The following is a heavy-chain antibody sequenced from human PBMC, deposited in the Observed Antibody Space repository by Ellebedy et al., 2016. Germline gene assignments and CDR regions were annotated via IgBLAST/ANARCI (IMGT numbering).Heavy chain of an antibody. V-gene: IGHV3-66*01. CDR3: ARDLVGAQGNWFDP. Sequence: GGSLRLSXAASGFTVSSNYMSWVRQAPGKGLEWVSVIYSGGSTYYADSVKGRFTISRDNSKNTLYLQMNSLRAEDTAVYYCARDLVGAQGNWFDPWGQGTLVTVSS. J-gene: IGHJ5*02. D-gene: IGHD1-26*01. CDR1: GFTVSSNY. CDR2: IYSGGST.